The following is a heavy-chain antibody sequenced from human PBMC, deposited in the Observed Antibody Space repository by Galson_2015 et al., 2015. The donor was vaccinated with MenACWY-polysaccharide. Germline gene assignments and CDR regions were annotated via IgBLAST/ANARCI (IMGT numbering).Heavy chain of an antibody. CDR2: IYHSGST. J-gene: IGHJ4*02. CDR1: GYSISSGYY. Sequence: SETLSLTCAVSGYSISSGYYCGWIRQPPGKGLEWIGSIYHSGSTYYNPSLKSRVTISVDTSKNQFSLKLSSVTAADTAVYYCARVEKYSGSYYILHWGQGTLVTVSS. CDR3: ARVEKYSGSYYILH. V-gene: IGHV4-38-2*01. D-gene: IGHD1-26*01.